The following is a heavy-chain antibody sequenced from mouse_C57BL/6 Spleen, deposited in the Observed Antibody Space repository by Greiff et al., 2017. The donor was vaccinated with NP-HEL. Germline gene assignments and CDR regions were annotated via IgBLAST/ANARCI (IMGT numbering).Heavy chain of an antibody. Sequence: QVQLQQPGAELVKPGASVKMSCKASGYTFTSYWITWVKQRPGQGLEWIGDIYPGSGSTNYNEKFKSKATLTVDTSSSTAYVQLSSLTSEDSAVYYCARSGYVDYYAMDYWGQGTSVTVSS. CDR3: ARSGYVDYYAMDY. CDR1: GYTFTSYW. V-gene: IGHV1-55*01. CDR2: IYPGSGST. J-gene: IGHJ4*01. D-gene: IGHD3-1*01.